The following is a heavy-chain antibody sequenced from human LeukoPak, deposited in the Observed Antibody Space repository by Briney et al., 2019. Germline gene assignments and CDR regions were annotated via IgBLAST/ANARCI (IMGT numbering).Heavy chain of an antibody. D-gene: IGHD1-26*01. Sequence: GGSLRLSCAASGFTFSSYSMSWVRQAPGKGLEWVSSISGSSSYIYYADSVKGRFTISRDNAKNSLYLQMNSLRAEDTAVYYCARGVVLVGATSEFVNWGQGTLVTVSS. V-gene: IGHV3-21*01. CDR1: GFTFSSYS. J-gene: IGHJ4*02. CDR3: ARGVVLVGATSEFVN. CDR2: ISGSSSYI.